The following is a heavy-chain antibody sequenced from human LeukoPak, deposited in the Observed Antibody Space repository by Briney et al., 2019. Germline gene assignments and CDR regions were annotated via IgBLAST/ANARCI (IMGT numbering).Heavy chain of an antibody. V-gene: IGHV3-21*01. D-gene: IGHD6-13*01. CDR3: AREGIAAAGTYYYYGMDV. CDR1: GFTFSSYS. CDR2: ISSSSSYI. Sequence: AGGSLRLSCAASGFTFSSYSMNWVRQAPGKGLEWVSSISSSSSYIYYADSVKGRFTISRDNAKNSPYLQMNSLRAEDTAVYYCAREGIAAAGTYYYYGMDVWGKGTTVTVSS. J-gene: IGHJ6*04.